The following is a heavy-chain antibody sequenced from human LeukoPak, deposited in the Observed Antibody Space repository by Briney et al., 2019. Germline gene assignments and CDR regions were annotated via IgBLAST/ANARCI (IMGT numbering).Heavy chain of an antibody. J-gene: IGHJ4*02. CDR1: GYTFSGFY. CDR3: VREPPESYYFDY. CDR2: IKVSGGRT. V-gene: IGHV1-46*01. Sequence: GTSVKDSCKASGYTFSGFYIHWVRQTPGQGLEWMGIIKVSGGRTEYAQKFQGRVTLTRDMSTSTDYMELTNLRSEDTAIYYCVREPPESYYFDYWGQGALVTVSS.